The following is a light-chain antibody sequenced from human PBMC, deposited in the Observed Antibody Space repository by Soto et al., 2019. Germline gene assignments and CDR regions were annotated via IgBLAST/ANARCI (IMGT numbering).Light chain of an antibody. J-gene: IGLJ1*01. CDR3: QSYDSSLSGYV. Sequence: QSVLTRPPSVSGAPGQRVTISCTGSSSNIGAGYDVHWYQQLPGTAPKLLIYGNSNRPSAVPDRFSGSKSGTSASLAITGLQGEDDADYYCQSYDSSLSGYVFGTGTKVTVL. CDR1: SSNIGAGYD. V-gene: IGLV1-40*01. CDR2: GNS.